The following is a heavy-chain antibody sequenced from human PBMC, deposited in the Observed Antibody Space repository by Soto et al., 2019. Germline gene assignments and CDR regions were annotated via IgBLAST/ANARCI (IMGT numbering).Heavy chain of an antibody. Sequence: VQLVQSGAEVKKPGSSVKVSCKASGGTFRSYAISWVRQAPGQGLEWMGGIIPVTGTTNYAQKFQDRVEITADESTSTAYLQLSSLTSEDTAVYYCATDRGGQLMALGDYWGQGSLVTVSS. CDR2: IIPVTGTT. CDR3: ATDRGGQLMALGDY. D-gene: IGHD1-1*01. J-gene: IGHJ4*02. V-gene: IGHV1-69*01. CDR1: GGTFRSYA.